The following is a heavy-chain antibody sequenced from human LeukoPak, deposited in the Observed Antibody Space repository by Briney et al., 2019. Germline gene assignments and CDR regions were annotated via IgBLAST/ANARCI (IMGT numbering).Heavy chain of an antibody. J-gene: IGHJ4*02. V-gene: IGHV1-46*01. CDR3: ARVDYYDSSGYPGDY. CDR2: INPSGGST. CDR1: GYTFTSYY. D-gene: IGHD3-22*01. Sequence: ASVKVPCKASGYTFTSYYMHWVRQAPGQGLEWMGIINPSGGSTSYAQKFQGRVTMTRDMSTSTVYMELSSLRSEDTAVYYCARVDYYDSSGYPGDYWGQGTLVTVSS.